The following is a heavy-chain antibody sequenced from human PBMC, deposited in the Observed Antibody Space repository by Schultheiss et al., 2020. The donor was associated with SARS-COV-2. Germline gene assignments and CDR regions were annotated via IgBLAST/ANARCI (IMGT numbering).Heavy chain of an antibody. Sequence: GGSLRLSCAASGFTFSNAWMSWVRQAPGKGLEWVGRIKSKTDVGTTDYAAPVKGRFTISKDGSENIAYLQINTLETEDTGLYYCCRIRGRGQVDYYYGMGVWGHAATGT. CDR2: IKSKTDVGTT. CDR3: CRIRGRGQVDYYYGMGV. CDR1: GFTFSNAW. V-gene: IGHV3-15*01. D-gene: IGHD3-16*01. J-gene: IGHJ6*01.